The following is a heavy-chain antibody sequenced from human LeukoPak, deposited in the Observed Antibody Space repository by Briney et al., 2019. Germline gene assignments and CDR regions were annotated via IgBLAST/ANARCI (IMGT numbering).Heavy chain of an antibody. CDR3: ARVPSTALETKYYFDY. D-gene: IGHD4-11*01. J-gene: IGHJ4*02. Sequence: PSETLSLTCTVSGGSISSYYWNWIRQPPGKGLEWIGYIYYSGSTNYNPSLKSRVSISVDTSKNQFSLKVSSATAADTAVYYCARVPSTALETKYYFDYWGQGTLVTVSS. CDR2: IYYSGST. CDR1: GGSISSYY. V-gene: IGHV4-59*01.